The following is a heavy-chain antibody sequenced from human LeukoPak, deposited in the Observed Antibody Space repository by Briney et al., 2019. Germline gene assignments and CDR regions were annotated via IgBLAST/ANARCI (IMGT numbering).Heavy chain of an antibody. V-gene: IGHV3-7*01. J-gene: IGHJ4*01. Sequence: PGGSLRLSCPASGFTFTNNFMSWVRQVPGKGLDLVANIKQDGSETTYVDSVRGRFTIFRDNAKDSVYLQMNSLRAEDSATYYCVREGFYFFDFWGQGTLVTVSS. CDR3: VREGFYFFDF. CDR1: GFTFTNNF. CDR2: IKQDGSET.